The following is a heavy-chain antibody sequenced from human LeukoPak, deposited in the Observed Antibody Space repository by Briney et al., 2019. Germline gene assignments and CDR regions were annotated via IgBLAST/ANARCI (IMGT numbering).Heavy chain of an antibody. V-gene: IGHV4-38-2*01. Sequence: PSETLSLTCAVSGYSISSGYYWGWIRQPPGKGLEWIGSIYHSGSTYYNPSLKSRVTISVDTSKNQFSLKLSSVTAADTVVYYCAGTYYDFWSGYQTSDYWGQGTLVTVSS. D-gene: IGHD3-3*01. J-gene: IGHJ4*02. CDR2: IYHSGST. CDR1: GYSISSGYY. CDR3: AGTYYDFWSGYQTSDY.